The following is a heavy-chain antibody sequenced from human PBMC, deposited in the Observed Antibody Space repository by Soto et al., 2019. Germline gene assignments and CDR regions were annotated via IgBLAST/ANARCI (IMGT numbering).Heavy chain of an antibody. CDR2: VFFSGST. CDR3: AKQKGGRITIFGVVIMSPGATPHV. CDR1: GGSFSGSFY. J-gene: IGHJ6*02. Sequence: SETLSLTCAVYGGSFSGSFYWSWIRQPPGKGLEWIGYVFFSGSTNYNPSLKSRVTISIDTSKNQFSLKLISVTAADTAVYYCAKQKGGRITIFGVVIMSPGATPHVWGQGTTVTVSS. V-gene: IGHV4-61*01. D-gene: IGHD3-3*01.